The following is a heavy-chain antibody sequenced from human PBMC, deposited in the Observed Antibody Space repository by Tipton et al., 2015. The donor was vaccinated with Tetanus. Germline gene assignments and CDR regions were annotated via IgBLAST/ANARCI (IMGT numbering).Heavy chain of an antibody. CDR3: ARDLGTWHCYYGMDV. CDR2: IKQDGSGE. Sequence: SLRLSCAASGFTFSNYWMSWVRQAPGKGLEWVANIKQDGSGEYYVESVKGRFSISRDNAKNSVYLQMNSLRAEDTAVYYCARDLGTWHCYYGMDVWGQGTTVTVSS. J-gene: IGHJ6*02. V-gene: IGHV3-7*01. D-gene: IGHD7-27*01. CDR1: GFTFSNYW.